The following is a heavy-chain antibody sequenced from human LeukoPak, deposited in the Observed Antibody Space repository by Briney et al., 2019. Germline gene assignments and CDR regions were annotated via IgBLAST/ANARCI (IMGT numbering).Heavy chain of an antibody. J-gene: IGHJ3*02. D-gene: IGHD5-18*01. V-gene: IGHV3-48*04. CDR3: ARDASRTYSYDDAFDI. Sequence: GGSLRLSCAASGFTFSSYSMNWVRQAPGKGLEWVSYISSSGSTIYYADSVKGRFTISRDNAKNSLYLQMNSLRAEDTAVYYCARDASRTYSYDDAFDIWGQGTMVTVSS. CDR2: ISSSGSTI. CDR1: GFTFSSYS.